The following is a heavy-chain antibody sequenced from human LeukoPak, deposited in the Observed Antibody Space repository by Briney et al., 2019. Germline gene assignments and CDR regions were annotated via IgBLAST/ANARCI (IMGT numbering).Heavy chain of an antibody. J-gene: IGHJ6*03. CDR2: IYHSGSA. D-gene: IGHD4-11*01. CDR3: ARVRDDYRGYYYYYMDV. V-gene: IGHV4-38-2*02. CDR1: GYSISSGYY. Sequence: SETLSLTCTVSGYSISSGYYWGWIRQPPGKGLEWIGSIYHSGSAYYNPSLKSRVTISVDTSKNQFSLKLSSVTAADTAVYYCARVRDDYRGYYYYYMDVWGKGTTVTVSS.